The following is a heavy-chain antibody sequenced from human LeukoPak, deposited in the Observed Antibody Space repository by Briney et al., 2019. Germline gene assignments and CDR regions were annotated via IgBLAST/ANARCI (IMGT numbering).Heavy chain of an antibody. V-gene: IGHV3-30*04. CDR1: GFTFSSYA. CDR2: ISYDGSNK. D-gene: IGHD1-26*01. CDR3: ARESRYSGSSEGYFDY. Sequence: GGSLRLSCAASGFTFSSYAMHWVRQAPGKGLEWVAVISYDGSNKYYADSVKGRFTISRDNSKNTLYLQMNSLRAEDTAVYYCARESRYSGSSEGYFDYWGQGTLVTVSS. J-gene: IGHJ4*02.